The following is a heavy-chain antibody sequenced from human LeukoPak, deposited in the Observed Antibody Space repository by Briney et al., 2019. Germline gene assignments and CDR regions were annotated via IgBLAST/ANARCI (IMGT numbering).Heavy chain of an antibody. V-gene: IGHV4-4*07. CDR1: GGSISNYY. Sequence: SETLSLTCTVSGGSISNYYWSWIRKPAGKGLEWLRRIFASGTTHDNPSLKSRVTVSVDTSKNQFSLRLTSVTAADTAVYYCTRDPGHYGVDVWGQGTTVTVSS. J-gene: IGHJ6*02. CDR2: IFASGTT. CDR3: TRDPGHYGVDV.